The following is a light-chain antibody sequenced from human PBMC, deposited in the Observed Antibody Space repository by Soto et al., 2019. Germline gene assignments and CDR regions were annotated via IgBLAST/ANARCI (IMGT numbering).Light chain of an antibody. CDR3: LQYNNWVPT. CDR2: GAS. CDR1: QNVGSRY. J-gene: IGKJ1*01. V-gene: IGKV3-15*01. Sequence: ELVMPQSPATLSVSPGARATLSCRASQNVGSRYLAWYQQKPGQAPRLLIYGASTRATGIPARFSGSGSGTEFTLTISSLQSEDFAVYYCLQYNNWVPTFGQGAKVDIK.